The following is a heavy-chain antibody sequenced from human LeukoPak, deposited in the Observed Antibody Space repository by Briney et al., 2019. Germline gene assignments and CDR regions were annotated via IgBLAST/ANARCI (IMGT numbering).Heavy chain of an antibody. V-gene: IGHV4-59*08. J-gene: IGHJ5*02. Sequence: PSETLSLTCTVSGGSISIYYWSWIRQPPGKGLDCIGCVCYSGSTNYNSSPKSRVTLSVDTSKNHFSLKLSSVTAADTAVYYCARLNGGPWGQGILVTVSS. CDR2: VCYSGST. CDR3: ARLNGGP. D-gene: IGHD2-8*01. CDR1: GGSISIYY.